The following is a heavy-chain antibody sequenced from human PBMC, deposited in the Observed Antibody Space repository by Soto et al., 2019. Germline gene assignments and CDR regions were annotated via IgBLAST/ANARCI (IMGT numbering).Heavy chain of an antibody. CDR3: AHSHSRDGYNTDYFDY. J-gene: IGHJ4*02. Sequence: QITLKESGPTLVKPTQPLTLTCTFSGFSLSTSGVGVGWIRQPPGKALAWLALIYWNDDKRYSPSLKSRLTIPVDTSIDQVVLTLATMDPVETAAYDCAHSHSRDGYNTDYFDYWGQGTLVTLCS. CDR2: IYWNDDK. CDR1: GFSLSTSGVG. D-gene: IGHD5-12*01. V-gene: IGHV2-5*01.